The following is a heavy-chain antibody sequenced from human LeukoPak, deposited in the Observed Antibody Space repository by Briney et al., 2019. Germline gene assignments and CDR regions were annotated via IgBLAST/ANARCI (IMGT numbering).Heavy chain of an antibody. J-gene: IGHJ6*03. V-gene: IGHV3-23*01. Sequence: ETLSLTCTVSGGSISSSSYYWGWIRQPPGKGLEWVAAITADGGSTHYTTSVKGRFIISRDTPKNTLSLQMNNLRAEDTAVYFCARVWLRDYMDVWGEGTTVSVSS. CDR3: ARVWLRDYMDV. D-gene: IGHD5-12*01. CDR1: GGSISSSSYY. CDR2: ITADGGST.